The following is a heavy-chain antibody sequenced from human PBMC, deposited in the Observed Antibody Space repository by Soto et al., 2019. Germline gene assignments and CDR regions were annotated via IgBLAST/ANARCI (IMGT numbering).Heavy chain of an antibody. CDR1: GFTFRNYW. CDR2: INQNEGEK. V-gene: IGHV3-7*01. CDR3: ARGRPPSSGGNFDS. Sequence: EVHLAESGGGLVQPGGSLRVSCTASGFTFRNYWMTWVRQAPGKGLEWVANINQNEGEKYYVDSVKGRFTISRDNAYNSLYLEMDNLRVDDLAVYFCARGRPPSSGGNFDSWGQGTLVSVSS. D-gene: IGHD3-10*01. J-gene: IGHJ4*02.